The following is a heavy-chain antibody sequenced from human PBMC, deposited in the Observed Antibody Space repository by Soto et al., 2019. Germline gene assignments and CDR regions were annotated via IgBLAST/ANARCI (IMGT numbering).Heavy chain of an antibody. V-gene: IGHV3-49*04. J-gene: IGHJ6*02. D-gene: IGHD3-9*01. CDR3: GLDGYYDILTGYYPWDYYYGMDV. CDR1: GFTFGDYA. CDR2: IRSKAYGGTT. Sequence: GGSLRVSCTASGFTFGDYAMSWVRQAPGKGLEWVGFIRSKAYGGTTEYAASVKGRFTISRDDSKSIAYLQMNSLKTEDTAVYYCGLDGYYDILTGYYPWDYYYGMDVWGQGTTVTVSS.